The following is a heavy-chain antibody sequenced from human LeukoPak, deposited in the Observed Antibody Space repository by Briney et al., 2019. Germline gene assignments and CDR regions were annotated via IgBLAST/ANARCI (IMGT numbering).Heavy chain of an antibody. V-gene: IGHV4-59*01. CDR1: GGSISSYY. Sequence: SETLSLTCTVSGGSISSYYWSWIRQPPGKGLEWFGYIYYSGSTNYNPSLKSRVTISVDTSKNQFSLKLSSVTAADTAVYYCARDRVPYGDSNNWFDPWGQGTLVTVSS. J-gene: IGHJ5*02. CDR2: IYYSGST. CDR3: ARDRVPYGDSNNWFDP. D-gene: IGHD4-17*01.